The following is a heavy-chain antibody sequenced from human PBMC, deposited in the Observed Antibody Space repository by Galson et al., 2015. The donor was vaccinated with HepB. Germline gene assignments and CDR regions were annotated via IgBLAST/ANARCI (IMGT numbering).Heavy chain of an antibody. CDR2: ISTYNGYT. CDR3: ARGYDSSAYYHH. CDR1: FTSYD. D-gene: IGHD3-22*01. V-gene: IGHV1-18*04. Sequence: FTSYDISWVRQAPGQGLEWMGWISTYNGYTHYAQSLQGRVTMTTDTSTSTAYMELRSLTSDDTAVYYCARGYDSSAYYHHWGQGTLVTVSS. J-gene: IGHJ4*02.